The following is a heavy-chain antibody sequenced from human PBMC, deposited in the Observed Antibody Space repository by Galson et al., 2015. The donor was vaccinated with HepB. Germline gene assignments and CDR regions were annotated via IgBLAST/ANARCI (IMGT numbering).Heavy chain of an antibody. J-gene: IGHJ5*02. D-gene: IGHD4-17*01. Sequence: ETLSLTCAVYGGPFSGYNWSWIRQAPGKGLEWIGEINQSGGTNYNPSVESQVTISIDTSKNQFSLKVNSVTAADTAIYYCATLGADYGDNVKAKWFDPWGQGTPVTVSP. V-gene: IGHV4-34*01. CDR3: ATLGADYGDNVKAKWFDP. CDR1: GGPFSGYN. CDR2: INQSGGT.